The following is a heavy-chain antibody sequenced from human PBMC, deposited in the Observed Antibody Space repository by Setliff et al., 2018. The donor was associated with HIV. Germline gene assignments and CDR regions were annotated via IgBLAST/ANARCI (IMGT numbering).Heavy chain of an antibody. CDR1: GGSISSSSYY. CDR2: IYYSGST. J-gene: IGHJ6*03. Sequence: SETLSLTCTVSGGSISSSSYYWGWIRQPPGKGLEWIGSIYYSGSTYYNPSLKSRVTISVDTSKNQFSLKLSSVTAADTAVYYCARHRAAAGTGVGWYYYYYMDVWGKGTTVTAP. V-gene: IGHV4-39*01. D-gene: IGHD6-13*01. CDR3: ARHRAAAGTGVGWYYYYYMDV.